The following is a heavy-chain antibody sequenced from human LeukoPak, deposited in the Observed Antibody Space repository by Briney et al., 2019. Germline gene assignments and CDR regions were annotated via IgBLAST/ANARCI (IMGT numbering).Heavy chain of an antibody. J-gene: IGHJ4*02. CDR3: ASNRVVVVAATPNLVRDY. CDR2: ISYDGPNK. V-gene: IGHV3-30*03. Sequence: PGGSLRLSCAASGFTFSSYSMNWVRQAPGKGLEWVAVISYDGPNKYYADSVKGRFTISRDNSKNTLYLQMNSLRAEDTAVYYCASNRVVVVAATPNLVRDYWGQGTLVTVSS. D-gene: IGHD2-15*01. CDR1: GFTFSSYS.